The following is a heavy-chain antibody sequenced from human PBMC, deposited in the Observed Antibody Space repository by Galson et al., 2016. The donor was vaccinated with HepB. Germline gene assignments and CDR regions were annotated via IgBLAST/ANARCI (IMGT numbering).Heavy chain of an antibody. CDR3: TRDRAQDWSGSFTGVYFDS. CDR2: ISRGATTI. V-gene: IGHV3-48*03. D-gene: IGHD3-3*01. CDR1: GFNFDNYA. Sequence: SLRLSCAASGFNFDNYAMGWVRQAPGKGLEWISYISRGATTIYYADSVRGRFTVSRDNARNSLYLQMNSLRAEDTAIYYFTRDRAQDWSGSFTGVYFDSWGQGTLVTASS. J-gene: IGHJ4*02.